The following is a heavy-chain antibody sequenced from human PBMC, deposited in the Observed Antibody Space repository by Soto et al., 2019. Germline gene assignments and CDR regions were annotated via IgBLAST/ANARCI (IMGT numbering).Heavy chain of an antibody. V-gene: IGHV4-34*01. D-gene: IGHD2-15*01. CDR3: ARGSKDIVVLVDARYFDY. CDR1: GGSFSGYY. CDR2: INHSGST. J-gene: IGHJ4*02. Sequence: SETLSLTCAVYGGSFSGYYWSWIRQPPGKGLEWIGEINHSGSTNYNPSLKSRVTISVDTSKNQFSLKLSSVTAADTAVYYCARGSKDIVVLVDARYFDYWGQGTLVTVSS.